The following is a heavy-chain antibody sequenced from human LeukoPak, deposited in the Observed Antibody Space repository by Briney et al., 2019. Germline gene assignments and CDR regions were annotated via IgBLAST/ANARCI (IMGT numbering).Heavy chain of an antibody. D-gene: IGHD3-10*01. CDR1: GFTFSNYW. CDR3: ARVSSGNRWQAFDY. V-gene: IGHV3-74*01. CDR2: IRDDGSLT. Sequence: GGSLRLSCAASGFTFSNYWMHWVRQVPGKGLVWVSRIRDDGSLTDYADSVKGRFTVSRDNAKNTLYLQMNSLRAKDTAVYYCARVSSGNRWQAFDYWGQGTLVAVFS. J-gene: IGHJ4*02.